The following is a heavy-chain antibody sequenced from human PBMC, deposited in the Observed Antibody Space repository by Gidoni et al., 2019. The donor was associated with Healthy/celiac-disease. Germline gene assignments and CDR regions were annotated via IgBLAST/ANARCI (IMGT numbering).Heavy chain of an antibody. D-gene: IGHD4-17*01. J-gene: IGHJ4*02. CDR1: GGSISSGDYY. CDR2: IYYSGST. V-gene: IGHV4-30-4*01. Sequence: QVQLQESGPGLVKPSQTLSLTCTVYGGSISSGDYYWSWIRQPPGKGLEWIGYIYYSGSTYYNPSLKSRVTISLDTSKNQFSLKLSSVTAADTAVYSCAREPDPLRFFDYWGQGTLVTVSS. CDR3: AREPDPLRFFDY.